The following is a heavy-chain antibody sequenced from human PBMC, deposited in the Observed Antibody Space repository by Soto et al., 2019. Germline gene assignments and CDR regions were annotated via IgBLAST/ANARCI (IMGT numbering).Heavy chain of an antibody. D-gene: IGHD3-3*01. CDR2: IRPDGGEE. Sequence: PGGSLRLSCVASGFTFSAFWMTWVRQAPGKGLEWVANIRPDGGEEAYMDSLRGRFTISRENAKNPLYLQMNSLRAGDTAVYYCARAKITIFGVVIMDWYFDLWGRGTLVTVSS. J-gene: IGHJ2*01. V-gene: IGHV3-7*01. CDR3: ARAKITIFGVVIMDWYFDL. CDR1: GFTFSAFW.